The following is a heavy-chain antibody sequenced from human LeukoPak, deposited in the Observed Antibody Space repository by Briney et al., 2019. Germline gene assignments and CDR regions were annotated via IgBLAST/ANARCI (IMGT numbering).Heavy chain of an antibody. V-gene: IGHV4-30-2*06. D-gene: IGHD2-2*01. Sequence: PSETLSLTCTVSGGSISSGGYYWSWIRQSPGKGLEWIGYIYHSGTTYYNPSLKSRVTISVNRFEDQFSLKLSSVTAADTAVYYCARDYCTTNSCSYSDCWGQGTLVTVSS. J-gene: IGHJ4*02. CDR3: ARDYCTTNSCSYSDC. CDR2: IYHSGTT. CDR1: GGSISSGGYY.